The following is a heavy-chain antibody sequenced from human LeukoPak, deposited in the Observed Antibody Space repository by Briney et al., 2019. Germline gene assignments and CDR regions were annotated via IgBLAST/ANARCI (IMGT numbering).Heavy chain of an antibody. CDR1: GDSISTYY. CDR2: IYYSGRT. J-gene: IGHJ6*02. D-gene: IGHD1-26*01. V-gene: IGHV4-59*08. Sequence: SETLSLTCTVSGDSISTYYWTWIRQPPGKGLEWLGYIYYSGRTNYNPSLKSRVTISVDTSKNQFSLKLRSVTAPDTAVYYCARLRGGSYAPDAYFYYGMDVWGQGTTVIVSS. CDR3: ARLRGGSYAPDAYFYYGMDV.